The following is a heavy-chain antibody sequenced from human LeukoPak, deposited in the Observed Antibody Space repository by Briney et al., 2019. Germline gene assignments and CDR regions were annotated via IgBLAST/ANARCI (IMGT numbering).Heavy chain of an antibody. V-gene: IGHV3-33*01. CDR2: IWYDGSNK. Sequence: LAGRSLRLSCAASGFPFSSYGMHWVRQAPGMGLEWVAIIWYDGSNKYYADSVKGRFTISRDNSKNTLYLQMNSLRAEDTAVYYCARDQAAAGTIWFDPWGQGTLVTVSS. CDR1: GFPFSSYG. J-gene: IGHJ5*02. D-gene: IGHD6-13*01. CDR3: ARDQAAAGTIWFDP.